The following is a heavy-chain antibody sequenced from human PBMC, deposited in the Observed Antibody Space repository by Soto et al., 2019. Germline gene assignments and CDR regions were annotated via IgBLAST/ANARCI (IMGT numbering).Heavy chain of an antibody. D-gene: IGHD2-21*02. CDR2: IIPIFGTA. Sequence: ASVKVSCKASGGTFSSYAISWVRQAPGQGLEWMGGIIPIFGTANYAQKFQGRVTITADESTSTAYMELGSLTSEDTAVYYCARGGGIVVVTAPYGHWGQGTLVTVSS. V-gene: IGHV1-69*13. CDR3: ARGGGIVVVTAPYGH. J-gene: IGHJ4*02. CDR1: GGTFSSYA.